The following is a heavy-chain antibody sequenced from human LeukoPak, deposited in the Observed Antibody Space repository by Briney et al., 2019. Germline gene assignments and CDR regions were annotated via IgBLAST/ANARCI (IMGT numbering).Heavy chain of an antibody. J-gene: IGHJ3*02. D-gene: IGHD2-21*02. CDR3: ARDLWCGADCYGTFDI. Sequence: PGMSLRLSCAASGVTLSPYGMHWVRQAPGKGLEWVALTWYDESNKSYADSVKGRFTISRDNSKNTLYLQMNSLRAEDTAVYYCARDLWCGADCYGTFDIWGQGTMVSVSS. V-gene: IGHV3-33*08. CDR2: TWYDESNK. CDR1: GVTLSPYG.